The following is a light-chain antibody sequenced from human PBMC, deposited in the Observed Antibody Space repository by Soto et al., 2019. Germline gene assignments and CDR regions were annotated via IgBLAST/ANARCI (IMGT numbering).Light chain of an antibody. Sequence: DIQMTQSPSTLSASVGDRVTITCRASQSISSWLAWYQQKPGKAPKVLIYDASSLESGVPSRFSGSGSGTEFTLTISSLQPDDFATYYCLQDYNSPWTFGQGTKVEIK. CDR2: DAS. CDR3: LQDYNSPWT. J-gene: IGKJ1*01. V-gene: IGKV1-5*01. CDR1: QSISSW.